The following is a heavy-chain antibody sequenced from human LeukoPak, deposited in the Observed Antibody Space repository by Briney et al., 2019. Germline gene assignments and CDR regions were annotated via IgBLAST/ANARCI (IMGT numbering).Heavy chain of an antibody. V-gene: IGHV4-39*07. Sequence: KSSETLSLTCTVSGGFIRDSGYYWGWIRQPPGKGLEWIGTVFYSGRTYYNSSLQSRVTISVDTSKNQFSLKLSSVTAADTAVYYCARMGVGFVVVVAATQWYFDLWGRGTLVTVSS. CDR2: VFYSGRT. J-gene: IGHJ2*01. D-gene: IGHD2-15*01. CDR1: GGFIRDSGYY. CDR3: ARMGVGFVVVVAATQWYFDL.